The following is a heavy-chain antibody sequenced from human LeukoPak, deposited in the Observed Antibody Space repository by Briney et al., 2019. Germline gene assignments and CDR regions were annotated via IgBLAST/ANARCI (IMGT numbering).Heavy chain of an antibody. CDR2: IYWNDDK. J-gene: IGHJ5*02. Sequence: SGPTLVNPTQTLTLTCTFSGFSLSTSGVGVGWIRQPPGKAPEWLALIYWNDDKRYSPSLKSRLTITKDTSKNQVVLTMTNMDPVDTATYYCAHSLSVWFGELLLNWFDPWGQGTLVTVSS. CDR3: AHSLSVWFGELLLNWFDP. D-gene: IGHD3-10*01. CDR1: GFSLSTSGVG. V-gene: IGHV2-5*01.